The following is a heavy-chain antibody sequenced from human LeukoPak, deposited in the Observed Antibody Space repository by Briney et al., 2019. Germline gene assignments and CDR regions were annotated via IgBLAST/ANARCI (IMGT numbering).Heavy chain of an antibody. V-gene: IGHV3-21*01. D-gene: IGHD4-23*01. J-gene: IGHJ3*02. CDR3: ARESGNDAFDI. Sequence: PGGSLRLSCAAFGFTFSSYSMNWVRQAPGKGLEWVSSISSSSSYIYYADSVKGRFTISRDNAKNSLYLQMNSLRAEDTAVYYCARESGNDAFDIWGQGTMVTVSS. CDR1: GFTFSSYS. CDR2: ISSSSSYI.